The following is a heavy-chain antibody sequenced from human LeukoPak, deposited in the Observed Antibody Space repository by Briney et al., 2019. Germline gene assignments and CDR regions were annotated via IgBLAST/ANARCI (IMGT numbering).Heavy chain of an antibody. J-gene: IGHJ1*01. Sequence: SENLSLTCAVYGGSFSGYYWSWIRQPPGKGLEWIGEINHSGSTNYNPSLKSRVTISVDPSKNQFSLKLSSVTAADTAVYYSARVIVGATGPNEYFQHWGQGTLVTVSS. CDR3: ARVIVGATGPNEYFQH. CDR2: INHSGST. CDR1: GGSFSGYY. V-gene: IGHV4-34*01. D-gene: IGHD1-26*01.